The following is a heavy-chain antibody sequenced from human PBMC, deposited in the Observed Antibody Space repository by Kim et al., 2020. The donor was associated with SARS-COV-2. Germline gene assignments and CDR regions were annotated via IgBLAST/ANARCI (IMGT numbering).Heavy chain of an antibody. D-gene: IGHD4-17*01. J-gene: IGHJ6*04. V-gene: IGHV3-48*01. CDR3: ARDSAGHGDYGYYNPMDV. Sequence: GGSLRLSCAVSGFTFSSYSMNWVRQAPGKGLEWVSYISTSSNTMRYADSVKGRFTISRDNAKSSLFLQMNSLRAEDTAVYYCARDSAGHGDYGYYNPMDVWGEGTTITVSS. CDR1: GFTFSSYS. CDR2: ISTSSNTM.